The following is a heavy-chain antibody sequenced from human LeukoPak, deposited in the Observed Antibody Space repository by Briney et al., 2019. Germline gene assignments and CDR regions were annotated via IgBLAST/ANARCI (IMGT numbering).Heavy chain of an antibody. Sequence: GGSLRLSCAASGFTFSSYEMNWVRQAPGKGLEWVSYISSSGSTIYYADSVRGRFTISRDNGKNSLYLQMNSLRAEDTAVYYCARGTYGSGSYYPGWGQGTLVTVSS. D-gene: IGHD3-10*01. CDR1: GFTFSSYE. J-gene: IGHJ4*02. CDR3: ARGTYGSGSYYPG. V-gene: IGHV3-48*03. CDR2: ISSSGSTI.